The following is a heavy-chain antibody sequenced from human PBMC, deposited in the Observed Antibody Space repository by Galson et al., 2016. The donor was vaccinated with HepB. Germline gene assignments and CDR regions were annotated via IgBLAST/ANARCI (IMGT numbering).Heavy chain of an antibody. CDR3: ARIVREETTSSVRYCSYAMDV. CDR2: IRIQGDNQ. J-gene: IGHJ6*02. CDR1: GFTFSNYG. D-gene: IGHD1-14*01. V-gene: IGHV3-30*02. Sequence: SLRLSCAISGFTFSNYGMHWVRQAPGKGLEWVAFIRIQGDNQHHVQSVKGRFIISRDNSKNTLYLQINDLRVDDTSVYYCARIVREETTSSVRYCSYAMDVWGQGTTVSVSS.